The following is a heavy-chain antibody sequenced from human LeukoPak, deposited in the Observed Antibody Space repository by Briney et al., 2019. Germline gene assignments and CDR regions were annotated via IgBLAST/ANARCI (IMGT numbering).Heavy chain of an antibody. D-gene: IGHD3-22*01. CDR2: IIPIFGTA. V-gene: IGHV1-69*13. CDR3: ARGLEAGYYDSSGYPRFDY. CDR1: GGTFSSYA. Sequence: GASVKVSCKASGGTFSSYAISRVRQAPGQGLEWMGGIIPIFGTANYAQKFQGRVTITADESTSTAYMELSSLRSEDTAVYYCARGLEAGYYDSSGYPRFDYWGQGTLVTVSS. J-gene: IGHJ4*02.